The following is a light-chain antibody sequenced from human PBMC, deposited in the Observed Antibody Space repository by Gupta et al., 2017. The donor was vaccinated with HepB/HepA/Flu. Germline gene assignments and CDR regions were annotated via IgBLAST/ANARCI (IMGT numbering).Light chain of an antibody. Sequence: EIVITQSPATLSVSPGERATLSCRASQSVSSNLAWYQQKPGQAPRLLIYGASTRATGIPARFSGSGYGTEFTLTISIRQLEDFAVYYCQQYKNWPPGAFGQGTRLEIK. CDR3: QQYKNWPPGA. V-gene: IGKV3-15*01. CDR2: GAS. CDR1: QSVSSN. J-gene: IGKJ1*01.